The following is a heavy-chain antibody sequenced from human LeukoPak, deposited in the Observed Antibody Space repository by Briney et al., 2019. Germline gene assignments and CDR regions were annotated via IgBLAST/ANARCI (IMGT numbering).Heavy chain of an antibody. V-gene: IGHV4-34*01. CDR1: GGSFSGYY. Sequence: KPSETLSLTCAVYGGSFSGYYWSWIRQPPGKGLEWIGEINHSGSTNYNPSLKSRVTISVDTSKNQFSLKLSSVTAADTAVYYCARLTTLLWFGEFQAPYYYYYMDVWGKGTTVTISS. CDR3: ARLTTLLWFGEFQAPYYYYYMDV. CDR2: INHSGST. D-gene: IGHD3-10*01. J-gene: IGHJ6*03.